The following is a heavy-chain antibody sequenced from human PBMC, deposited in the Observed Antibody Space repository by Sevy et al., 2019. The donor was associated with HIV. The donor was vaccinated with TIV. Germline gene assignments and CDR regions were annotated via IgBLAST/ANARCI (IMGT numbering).Heavy chain of an antibody. CDR2: INPNSGGT. Sequence: ASVKVSCKASGYTFTGYYMHWVRQAPGQGLEWMGGINPNSGGTNYAQKFQGRVTMTRDTSISTAYMELSRLRSDDTAVYYCARRNLGGSYRHFDYWGQGTLVTVSS. CDR1: GYTFTGYY. V-gene: IGHV1-2*02. D-gene: IGHD1-26*01. J-gene: IGHJ4*02. CDR3: ARRNLGGSYRHFDY.